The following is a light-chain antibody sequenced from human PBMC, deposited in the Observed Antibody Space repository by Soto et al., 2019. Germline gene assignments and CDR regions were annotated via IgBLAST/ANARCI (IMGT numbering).Light chain of an antibody. V-gene: IGLV2-14*01. CDR2: DVT. J-gene: IGLJ1*01. CDR3: ASYTSSSTYV. Sequence: QSVLTQPASVSGSPGQSITISCTGTSSDVGGYNYVSWYQQHPGKAPKLMIYDVTNRPSGVSSRFSGSKSGNTASLTISGLQAEDEADYYCASYTSSSTYVIGTGTKFTVL. CDR1: SSDVGGYNY.